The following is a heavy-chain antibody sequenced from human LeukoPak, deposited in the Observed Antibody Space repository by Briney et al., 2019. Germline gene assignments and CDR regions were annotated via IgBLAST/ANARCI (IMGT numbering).Heavy chain of an antibody. J-gene: IGHJ4*02. CDR3: AGVGAGTYFDY. D-gene: IGHD6-19*01. Sequence: PSETLSLTCTVSGGSISSYYWSWTRQPPGKGLEWIGYIYYSGSTNYNPSLKSRVTISVDTSKNQFSLKLSSVTAADTAVYYCAGVGAGTYFDYWGQGTLVTVSS. CDR2: IYYSGST. CDR1: GGSISSYY. V-gene: IGHV4-59*01.